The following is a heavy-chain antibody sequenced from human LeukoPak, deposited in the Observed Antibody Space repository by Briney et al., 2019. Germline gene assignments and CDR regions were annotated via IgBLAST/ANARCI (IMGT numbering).Heavy chain of an antibody. Sequence: PGGSLRLSCAASGFRFSSYEMNWVRQAPGRGLEWVSYIGNTGRTIYYVDSVKGRFTVSRDNAKNSLYLQMNSLRDEDTAIYYCVRGDRYFFDYWGQGTLVTVSS. CDR1: GFRFSSYE. J-gene: IGHJ4*02. D-gene: IGHD1-14*01. V-gene: IGHV3-48*03. CDR2: IGNTGRTI. CDR3: VRGDRYFFDY.